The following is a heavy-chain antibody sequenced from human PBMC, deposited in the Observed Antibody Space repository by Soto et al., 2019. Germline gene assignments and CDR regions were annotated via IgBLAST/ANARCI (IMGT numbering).Heavy chain of an antibody. CDR2: IKPDGSET. J-gene: IGHJ4*02. Sequence: GGSLRLSCAASGLTFSGHWVTWVRQTPGEGLQWVAAIKPDGSETFYVDSVKGRFTISRDNARNSLFLQMDSLRAEDTAVYYCTSRPSGMTYHAVFDFWGQGTLVTVSS. CDR3: TSRPSGMTYHAVFDF. CDR1: GLTFSGHW. V-gene: IGHV3-7*03. D-gene: IGHD2-21*02.